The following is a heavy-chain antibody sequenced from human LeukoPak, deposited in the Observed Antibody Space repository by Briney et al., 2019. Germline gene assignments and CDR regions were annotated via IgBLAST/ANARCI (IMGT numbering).Heavy chain of an antibody. D-gene: IGHD3-10*01. Sequence: GGSLRLSCAASGFTFRTYPMTWVRQAPGKGLEWVSSISDSGGGTYYADSVKGRFTISRDNFKNTLFLQMNNLRAEDTAIYYCAQAPRLAGVPLDYWGQGTVFTVSS. CDR3: AQAPRLAGVPLDY. J-gene: IGHJ4*02. CDR2: ISDSGGGT. V-gene: IGHV3-23*01. CDR1: GFTFRTYP.